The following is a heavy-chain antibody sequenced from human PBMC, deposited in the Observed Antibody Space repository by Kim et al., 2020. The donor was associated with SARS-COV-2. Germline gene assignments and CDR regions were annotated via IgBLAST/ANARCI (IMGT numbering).Heavy chain of an antibody. CDR2: VNHCGDT. J-gene: IGHJ5*02. V-gene: IGHV4-34*01. CDR3: ARLMSDSSKYCWFDP. D-gene: IGHD3-22*01. Sequence: SETLSLTCVVSGGSFSDYYWTWIRQPPEQGLEWMGEVNHCGDTNYNPSLRIRVTLTVDASKTQFSLSLDSVTAAATSVSDCARLMSDSSKYCWFDPWGQG. CDR1: GGSFSDYY.